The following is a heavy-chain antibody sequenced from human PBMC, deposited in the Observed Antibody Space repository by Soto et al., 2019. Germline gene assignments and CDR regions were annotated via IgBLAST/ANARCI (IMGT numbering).Heavy chain of an antibody. CDR1: GFTFSSYG. J-gene: IGHJ4*02. D-gene: IGHD3-3*01. CDR2: ISYDGSNK. V-gene: IGHV3-30*18. Sequence: PGGSLRLSCAASGFTFSSYGMHWVRQAPGKGLEWVAVISYDGSNKYYADSVKGRFTISRDNSKNTLYLQMNSLRAEDTAVYYCAKSPTYDFWSGYYDYWGQGTLVTVSS. CDR3: AKSPTYDFWSGYYDY.